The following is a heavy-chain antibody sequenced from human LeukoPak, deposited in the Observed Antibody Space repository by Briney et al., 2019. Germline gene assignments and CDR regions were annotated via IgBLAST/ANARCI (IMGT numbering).Heavy chain of an antibody. D-gene: IGHD3-22*01. CDR3: TSITYYYDTIYFDY. V-gene: IGHV3-15*01. CDR1: GFTFSNAW. Sequence: GGSLRLPCAASGFTFSNAWMSWVRQAPGKGLEWVGRIKSKTDGGTTDYAAPVKGRFTISRDDSKNTLYLQMNSLKTEDTAVYYCTSITYYYDTIYFDYWGQGTLVTVSS. CDR2: IKSKTDGGTT. J-gene: IGHJ4*02.